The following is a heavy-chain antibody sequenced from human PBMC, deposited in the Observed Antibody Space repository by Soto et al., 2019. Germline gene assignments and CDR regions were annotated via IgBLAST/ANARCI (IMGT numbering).Heavy chain of an antibody. J-gene: IGHJ4*02. CDR3: AFQEVEPPPFCFGQ. V-gene: IGHV3-21*01. Sequence: SLRLSSVDSGVTFSIYTMSWVRQAPGKGLEWVSSVSGSGTSIYYADSVKGRFTISSDNSKNSGYLQMDSLTAEDTAVYYCAFQEVEPPPFCFGQWGQGTLGTVSS. CDR1: GVTFSIYT. CDR2: VSGSGTSI. D-gene: IGHD1-1*01.